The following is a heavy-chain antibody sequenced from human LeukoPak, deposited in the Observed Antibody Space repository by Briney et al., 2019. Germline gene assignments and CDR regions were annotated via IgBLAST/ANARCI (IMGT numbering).Heavy chain of an antibody. CDR3: AGGLNRRARFDY. CDR2: IKQDGSEK. V-gene: IGHV3-7*01. J-gene: IGHJ4*02. CDR1: GFTFSSYC. Sequence: GGSLRPSCAASGFTFSSYCMTWVRQAPGRGLEWVANIKQDGSEKYYVDSVKGRFTISRDNAKNSLFLQMNSLNAEDTAVYYCAGGLNRRARFDYWGQGTLVTVSS. D-gene: IGHD1-26*01.